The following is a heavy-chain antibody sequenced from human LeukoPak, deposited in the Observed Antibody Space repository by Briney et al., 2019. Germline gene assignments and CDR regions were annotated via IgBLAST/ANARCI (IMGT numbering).Heavy chain of an antibody. V-gene: IGHV3-30*02. Sequence: GGSLRLSCAASGFTFSSYGMHWVRQAPGKGLEWVAFIRYDGSNKYYADSVKGRFTISRDNSKNTLYLQMNSLRAEDTAVYYCAKDYLYYYDSSGYPYYFDYWGQGTLVTVSS. J-gene: IGHJ4*02. CDR3: AKDYLYYYDSSGYPYYFDY. CDR2: IRYDGSNK. D-gene: IGHD3-22*01. CDR1: GFTFSSYG.